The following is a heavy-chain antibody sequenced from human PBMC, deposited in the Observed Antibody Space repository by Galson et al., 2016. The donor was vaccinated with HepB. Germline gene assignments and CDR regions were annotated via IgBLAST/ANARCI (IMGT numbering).Heavy chain of an antibody. CDR1: GSTFTTSG. CDR2: ISVYNGHT. Sequence: SVKVSCKAYGSTFTTSGISWVRQAPGQGLEWMGWISVYNGHTNYAQSLQGRVAMTTDTSTSTAYMELRSLISDDTAMYYCTSGRPDYGGNPLDFWGQGTLATVSS. J-gene: IGHJ4*02. CDR3: TSGRPDYGGNPLDF. V-gene: IGHV1-18*01. D-gene: IGHD4-23*01.